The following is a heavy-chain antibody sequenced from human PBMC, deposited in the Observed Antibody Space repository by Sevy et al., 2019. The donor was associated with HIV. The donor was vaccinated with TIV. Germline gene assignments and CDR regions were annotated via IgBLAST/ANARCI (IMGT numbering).Heavy chain of an antibody. D-gene: IGHD1-26*01. V-gene: IGHV3-48*02. J-gene: IGHJ4*02. Sequence: GGSLRLSCAASGFTFSSYSMNWVRQAPGKGLEWVSYISSSSTIYYADSVKGRFTISRDNAKNSLYLQMNSLRDEDTAVYYCARVGLRVGATAPFDYWGQGTLVTVSS. CDR2: ISSSSTI. CDR3: ARVGLRVGATAPFDY. CDR1: GFTFSSYS.